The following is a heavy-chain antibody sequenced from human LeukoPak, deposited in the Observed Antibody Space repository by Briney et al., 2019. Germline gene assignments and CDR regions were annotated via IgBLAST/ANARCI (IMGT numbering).Heavy chain of an antibody. V-gene: IGHV3-20*04. J-gene: IGHJ6*03. CDR3: ARAIFRVLRFLEWSHLSYYYMDV. CDR2: INWNGGST. Sequence: PGGSLRLSCAASGFTFSSYAMSWVRQAPGKGLEWVSGINWNGGSTGYADSVKGRFTISRDNAKNSLYLQMNSLRAEDTALYYCARAIFRVLRFLEWSHLSYYYMDVWGKGTTVTVSS. CDR1: GFTFSSYA. D-gene: IGHD3-3*01.